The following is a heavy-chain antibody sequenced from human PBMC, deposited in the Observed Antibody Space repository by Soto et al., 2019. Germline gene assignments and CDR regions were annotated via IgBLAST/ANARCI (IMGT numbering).Heavy chain of an antibody. D-gene: IGHD5-12*01. J-gene: IGHJ5*02. Sequence: SSETLSLTCTVSGGSISSYYWSWIRQPAGKGLEWIGRISTSGSTNYNPSLKSRVTMSIDTSKNQFSLKLSSVTAADTAVYYCARARATTAAAASRVCFDTWGQGTLVTVSS. CDR3: ARARATTAAAASRVCFDT. CDR1: GGSISSYY. CDR2: ISTSGST. V-gene: IGHV4-4*07.